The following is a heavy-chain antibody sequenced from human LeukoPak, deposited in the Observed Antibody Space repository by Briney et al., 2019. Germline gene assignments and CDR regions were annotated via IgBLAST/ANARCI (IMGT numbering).Heavy chain of an antibody. V-gene: IGHV4-39*01. CDR1: GGSISSSSYY. CDR2: IYYSGST. Sequence: PSETLSLTCTVSGGSISSSSYYWGWIRQPPGKGLEWIGSIYYSGSTYCNPSLKSRVTISVDTSRSQFSLRLSSVTAADTAVYHCARALRDGYTYFDYWGQGTLVTVPS. D-gene: IGHD5-12*01. CDR3: ARALRDGYTYFDY. J-gene: IGHJ4*02.